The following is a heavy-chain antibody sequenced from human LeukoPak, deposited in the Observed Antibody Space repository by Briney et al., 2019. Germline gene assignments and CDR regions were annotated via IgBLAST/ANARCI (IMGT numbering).Heavy chain of an antibody. CDR2: VFPSGAT. CDR1: GRSISNSY. J-gene: IGHJ4*02. Sequence: PSETLSLTCSVSGRSISNSYWSWIRQAPGRGLEWIGYVFPSGATYYIPSLRGRVTLLADTSKNQVFLTLTSVTAGDTALYYCARLADTTPANYFLDYWGQGTLVTVSS. D-gene: IGHD2/OR15-2a*01. CDR3: ARLADTTPANYFLDY. V-gene: IGHV4-4*09.